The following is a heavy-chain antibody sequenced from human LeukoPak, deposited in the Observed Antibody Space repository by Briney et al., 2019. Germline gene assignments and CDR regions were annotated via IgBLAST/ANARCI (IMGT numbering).Heavy chain of an antibody. CDR1: GFTFNNAW. Sequence: PGGSLRLSCAASGFTFNNAWMSCVRQAPGKGREWVGRIKSKTDGGTTNYAAPVRGRFTISKDHSKNTLYLQMNSLQTEETAVYYCITHLTSLNYCYYRDVWRKGTTVTDPS. V-gene: IGHV3-15*06. J-gene: IGHJ6*03. CDR3: ITHLTSLNYCYYRDV. D-gene: IGHD2-2*01. CDR2: IKSKTDGGTT.